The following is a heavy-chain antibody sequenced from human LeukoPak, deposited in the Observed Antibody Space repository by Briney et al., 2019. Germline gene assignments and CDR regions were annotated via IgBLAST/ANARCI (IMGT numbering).Heavy chain of an antibody. CDR3: ANGYGDYGFYFDY. CDR1: GFTFSSYA. D-gene: IGHD4-17*01. CDR2: ISGSGGFT. V-gene: IGHV3-23*01. J-gene: IGHJ4*02. Sequence: HPGGTLRLSCAASGFTFSSYAMSWVRQAPGKGLEWVSGISGSGGFTYYADSVKGRFTISRDNSKNTLYLQMNSLRGDDTAVYYCANGYGDYGFYFDYWGQGTLVTVSS.